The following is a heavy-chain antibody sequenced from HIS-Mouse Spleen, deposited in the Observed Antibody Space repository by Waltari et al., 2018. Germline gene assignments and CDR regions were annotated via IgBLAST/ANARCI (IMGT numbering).Heavy chain of an antibody. J-gene: IGHJ4*02. CDR3: AKASSGWLDY. V-gene: IGHV3-30*18. Sequence: QVQLVESGGGVVQPGRSLRLSCAAAAFTLSRYAMHWVRQAPGKGLEWVAVISYDGSNKYYADSVKGRFTISRDNSKNTLYLQMNSLRAEDTAVYYCAKASSGWLDYWGQGTLVTVSS. CDR2: ISYDGSNK. CDR1: AFTLSRYA. D-gene: IGHD6-19*01.